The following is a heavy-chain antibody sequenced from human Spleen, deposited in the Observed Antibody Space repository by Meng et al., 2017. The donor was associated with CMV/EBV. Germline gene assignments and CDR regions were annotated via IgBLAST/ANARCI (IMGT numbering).Heavy chain of an antibody. Sequence: SVKVSCKASGGSLSTYGINWVRQAPGQGLECVGWFNSNSGGTKYAQKFQGRVTTTTDESTTTAYMELSSLRSEDTAVYYCARGPRTITIFGVVLDGMDVWGQGTTVTVSS. V-gene: IGHV1-69*05. D-gene: IGHD3-3*01. J-gene: IGHJ6*02. CDR3: ARGPRTITIFGVVLDGMDV. CDR2: FNSNSGGT. CDR1: GGSLSTYG.